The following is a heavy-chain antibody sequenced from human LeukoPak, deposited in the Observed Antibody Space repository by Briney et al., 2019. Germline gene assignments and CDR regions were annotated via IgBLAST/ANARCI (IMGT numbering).Heavy chain of an antibody. CDR1: GYTFTGYY. CDR3: ARAGRLRYFDWLLPYYFDY. J-gene: IGHJ4*02. Sequence: GASVKVSCKASGYTFTGYYMHWVRQAPGQGLEWMGWINPNSGGTNYAQKFQGRVTMTRDTSISTAYMELSRLRSDDTAVYYCARAGRLRYFDWLLPYYFDYWGQGTLVTVSS. V-gene: IGHV1-2*02. CDR2: INPNSGGT. D-gene: IGHD3-9*01.